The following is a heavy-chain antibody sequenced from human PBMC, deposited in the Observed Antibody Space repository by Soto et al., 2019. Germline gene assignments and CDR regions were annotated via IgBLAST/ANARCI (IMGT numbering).Heavy chain of an antibody. CDR1: GGSISSSSYY. J-gene: IGHJ4*02. CDR3: ARRRIVVTTNFDY. CDR2: IFHTGST. V-gene: IGHV4-39*01. D-gene: IGHD1-26*01. Sequence: SETLSLTSKVSGGSISSSSYYWGWIRHPPGKGLEWIGHIFHTGSTYYNPSLKSRVTISVDTSRNQFSLKLSSVTATDTAVYYCARRRIVVTTNFDYWGQGTLVTVSS.